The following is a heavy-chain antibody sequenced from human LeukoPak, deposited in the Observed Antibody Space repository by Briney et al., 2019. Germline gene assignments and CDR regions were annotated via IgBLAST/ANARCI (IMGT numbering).Heavy chain of an antibody. V-gene: IGHV3-9*01. CDR3: AKGPSSVTRYYFYY. Sequence: PGGSLRLSCAASGFAFDDYAMHWVRQAPGKGLEWVSGISWNSGSIGYVDSVKGRFTISRDNDKKSLYLQMNSLRAEDTALYYCAKGPSSVTRYYFYYSGQGTLVTVSS. D-gene: IGHD2-2*01. CDR2: ISWNSGSI. J-gene: IGHJ4*02. CDR1: GFAFDDYA.